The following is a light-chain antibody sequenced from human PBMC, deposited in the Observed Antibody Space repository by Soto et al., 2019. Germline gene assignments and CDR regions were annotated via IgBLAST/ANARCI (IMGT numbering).Light chain of an antibody. J-gene: IGKJ2*01. Sequence: DIQMNQSPSSLSASVGDRVTITCRSSQSIFNYLNWYQQKPGKAPEVLIYAVSSLQIGVPSRFAGSGSGTDFTLTITDLRPEDSATYYCQQTYSELVYTFGRGTKLDIK. CDR2: AVS. V-gene: IGKV1-39*01. CDR3: QQTYSELVYT. CDR1: QSIFNY.